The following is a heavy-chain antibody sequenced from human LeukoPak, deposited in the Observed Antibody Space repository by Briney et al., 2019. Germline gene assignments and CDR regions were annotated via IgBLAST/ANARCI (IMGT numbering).Heavy chain of an antibody. CDR2: IKQDGSEK. CDR1: GFTFSSYW. CDR3: ARGITIFGVVTDYFDY. J-gene: IGHJ4*02. Sequence: GGSLRLSCAASGFTFSSYWMSWVRQAPGKGLEWVANIKQDGSEKYYVDSVKGRFTISRDNAKNSLYLQMNSLRAEDTAVYYCARGITIFGVVTDYFDYWGQGTLVTVSS. V-gene: IGHV3-7*03. D-gene: IGHD3-3*01.